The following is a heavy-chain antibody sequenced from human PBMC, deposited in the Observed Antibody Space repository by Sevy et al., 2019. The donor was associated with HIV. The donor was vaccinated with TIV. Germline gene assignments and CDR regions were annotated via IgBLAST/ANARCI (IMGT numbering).Heavy chain of an antibody. V-gene: IGHV3-7*01. Sequence: GGSLRLSCAASGFTFSRYWMTWVRQTPGKGLEWVANIKQDGSEKYYVDSVKGRFTISRDNAKNLLYLQMNSLRAEDTAVYYCARLRDDSSGYHLDYWGQGTLVTVSS. CDR1: GFTFSRYW. CDR2: IKQDGSEK. J-gene: IGHJ4*02. CDR3: ARLRDDSSGYHLDY. D-gene: IGHD3-22*01.